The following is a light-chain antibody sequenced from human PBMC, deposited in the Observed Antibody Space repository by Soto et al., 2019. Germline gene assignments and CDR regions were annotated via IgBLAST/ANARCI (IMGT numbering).Light chain of an antibody. J-gene: IGLJ2*01. Sequence: SYELTQPPSVSVAPGQTATITCGGSNIGVKSVHWYQQRPGQAPILAVYDDSSRPSGITERFSGSNSGNTATLTISGVEAGDEADYYCQVWHNTNDQWIFGGGTKLTVL. CDR1: NIGVKS. CDR3: QVWHNTNDQWI. V-gene: IGLV3-21*02. CDR2: DDS.